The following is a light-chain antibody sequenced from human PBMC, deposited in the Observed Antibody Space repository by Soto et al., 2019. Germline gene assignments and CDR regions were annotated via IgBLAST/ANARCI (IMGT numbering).Light chain of an antibody. Sequence: EIVMTQSPAALSVSPGGRATLSCRASQSVSSSLAWYQQKPGQAPRLLIYGASTRATGIPARFSGSGSGTEFTLTISSLQSEDFAVYYCQHYNKLPPGRWAFGQGTKVQIK. CDR2: GAS. J-gene: IGKJ1*01. CDR1: QSVSSS. CDR3: QHYNKLPPGRWA. V-gene: IGKV3-15*01.